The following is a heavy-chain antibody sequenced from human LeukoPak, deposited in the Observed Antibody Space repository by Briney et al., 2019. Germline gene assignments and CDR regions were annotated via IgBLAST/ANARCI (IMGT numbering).Heavy chain of an antibody. V-gene: IGHV4-59*01. Sequence: PSETLSLTCTVSGVSISSYYWSWVRQPPGKGLEWIGYVYYSGSTKYNPSLKSRVTISVDTSKNQFSLKLSSETAAYSSANYCARIRWDGYSRYFDYWGQGTLVTVSS. CDR1: GVSISSYY. CDR2: VYYSGST. CDR3: ARIRWDGYSRYFDY. J-gene: IGHJ4*02. D-gene: IGHD5-24*01.